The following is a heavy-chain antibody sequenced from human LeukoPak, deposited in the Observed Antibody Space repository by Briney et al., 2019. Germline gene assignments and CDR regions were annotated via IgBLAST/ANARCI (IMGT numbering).Heavy chain of an antibody. CDR1: GFTFSSYG. J-gene: IGHJ6*03. CDR2: IRYDGSNK. Sequence: GGSLRLSCAASGFTFSSYGMHWVRQAPGKGLEWVAFIRYDGSNKYYADSVKGRFTISRDNSKNTLYLQMNSLRAEDTAVYYCAKDAPDIVVVPAYPGGYYMDVWGKGTTATVSS. V-gene: IGHV3-30*02. CDR3: AKDAPDIVVVPAYPGGYYMDV. D-gene: IGHD2-2*01.